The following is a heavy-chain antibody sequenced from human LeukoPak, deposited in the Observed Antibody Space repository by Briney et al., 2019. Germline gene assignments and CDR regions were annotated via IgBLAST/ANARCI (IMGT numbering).Heavy chain of an antibody. CDR2: INPNSGGT. CDR3: ARGTVVVAATRVGDYYYYYMDV. CDR1: GYTFTGYY. J-gene: IGHJ6*03. V-gene: IGHV1-2*02. Sequence: GASVKVSCKASGYTFTGYYMHWVRQAPGQGLEWMGWINPNSGGTNYAQKFQGRVTMTRDTSISTAYMELSRLRSDDTAVYYCARGTVVVAATRVGDYYYYYMDVWGKGTTVTVSS. D-gene: IGHD2-15*01.